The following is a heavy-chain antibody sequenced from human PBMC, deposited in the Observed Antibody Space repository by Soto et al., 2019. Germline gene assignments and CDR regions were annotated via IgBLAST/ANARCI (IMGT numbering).Heavy chain of an antibody. J-gene: IGHJ6*02. CDR1: GGPISSGDYY. CDR2: IYYSGST. D-gene: IGHD1-7*01. CDR3: ARVGTGTTSQAGGMDV. V-gene: IGHV4-30-4*01. Sequence: PSETLSLTCTVSGGPISSGDYYWSWIRQPPGKGLEWIGYIYYSGSTYYNPSLKSRVTISVDTSKNQFSLKLSSVTAADTALYYCARVGTGTTSQAGGMDVWGQGTTVTVSS.